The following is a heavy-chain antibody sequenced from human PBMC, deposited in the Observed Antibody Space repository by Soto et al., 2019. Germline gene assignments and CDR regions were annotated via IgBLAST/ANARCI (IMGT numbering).Heavy chain of an antibody. CDR3: AKQVVLLTNGLDT. Sequence: SLRLPYAAFGFTVRNYGVHWVRQAPGKGLEWVAVISFDGSNEYYADSVKGRFSISRDSSKNTVFLQMNSLRAENMAVYHCAKQVVLLTNGLDTWGQGTMVTVSS. CDR2: ISFDGSNE. J-gene: IGHJ3*02. CDR1: GFTVRNYG. D-gene: IGHD2-8*01. V-gene: IGHV3-30*18.